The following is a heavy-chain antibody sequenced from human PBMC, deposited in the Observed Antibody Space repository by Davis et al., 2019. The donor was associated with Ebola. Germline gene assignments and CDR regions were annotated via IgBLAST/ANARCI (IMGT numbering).Heavy chain of an antibody. D-gene: IGHD2-8*01. CDR2: IIPIFGTA. CDR3: ARAPLRDIVLMVYAIPYGMDV. Sequence: SVKVSCKASGGTLRSSAISWVRHAPGQGLEWMGGIIPIFGTANYAQKFQGRVTITADESTSTAYMELSSLRSEDTAVYYCARAPLRDIVLMVYAIPYGMDVWGQGTTVTVSS. CDR1: GGTLRSSA. J-gene: IGHJ6*02. V-gene: IGHV1-69*13.